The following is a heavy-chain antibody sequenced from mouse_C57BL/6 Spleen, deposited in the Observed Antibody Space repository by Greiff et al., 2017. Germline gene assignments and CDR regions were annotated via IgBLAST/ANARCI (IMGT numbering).Heavy chain of an antibody. J-gene: IGHJ4*01. CDR2: FYPGSGGI. Sequence: VQLQQSGAELVKPGASVKLSCKASGYTFTEYTIHWVKQRSGQGLEWIGWFYPGSGGIKYNEKFKDKATLTADKSSSTVYMELSRLTSEDSAVSFCARHEGYGYDYYSALDYWGQGTSVTVSS. CDR1: GYTFTEYT. CDR3: ARHEGYGYDYYSALDY. D-gene: IGHD2-2*01. V-gene: IGHV1-62-2*01.